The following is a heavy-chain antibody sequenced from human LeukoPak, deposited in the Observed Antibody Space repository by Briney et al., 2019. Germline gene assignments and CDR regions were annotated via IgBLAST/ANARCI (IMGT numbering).Heavy chain of an antibody. V-gene: IGHV1-2*02. CDR2: INPNSGGT. D-gene: IGHD4-11*01. CDR1: GYTLTGYY. CDR3: ARDPLHGDV. Sequence: ASVKVSCKASGYTLTGYYMHWVRQAPGQGLEWMGWINPNSGGTNNAQKFHGRVTMTRDTSNSTADMELSRLRSDDTAVYYCARDPLHGDVWGKGTTVTVSS. J-gene: IGHJ6*04.